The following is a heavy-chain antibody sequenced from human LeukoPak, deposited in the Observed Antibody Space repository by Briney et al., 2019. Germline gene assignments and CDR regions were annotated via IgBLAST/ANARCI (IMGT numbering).Heavy chain of an antibody. J-gene: IGHJ4*02. D-gene: IGHD6-13*01. Sequence: GASVKVSCKASGGTFSSYAISWVQQAPGQGLEWMGRIIPILGIANYAQKFQGRVTITADKSTSTAYMELSSLRSEDTAVYYCASPRLYSSSYGYFDYWGQGTLVTVSS. V-gene: IGHV1-69*04. CDR1: GGTFSSYA. CDR3: ASPRLYSSSYGYFDY. CDR2: IIPILGIA.